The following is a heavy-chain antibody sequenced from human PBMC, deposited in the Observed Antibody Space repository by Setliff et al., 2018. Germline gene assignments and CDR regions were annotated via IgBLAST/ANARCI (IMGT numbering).Heavy chain of an antibody. D-gene: IGHD5-12*01. Sequence: PGESLKISCQASGYSFSNYWIAWVRQMPGKGLEWMGIIFPGDSETKYSPSFQGQVTISADKSTTTAHLQWSSLKASDTATYYCATNGYSGYDHAFDIWGQGTLVNVSS. CDR2: IFPGDSET. CDR3: ATNGYSGYDHAFDI. J-gene: IGHJ3*02. V-gene: IGHV5-51*01. CDR1: GYSFSNYW.